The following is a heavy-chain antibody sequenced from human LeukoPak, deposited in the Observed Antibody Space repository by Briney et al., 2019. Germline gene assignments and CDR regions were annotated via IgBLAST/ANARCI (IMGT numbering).Heavy chain of an antibody. CDR1: GFTFSSYA. CDR2: IIGSGGST. CDR3: ASDPSGDYIGTFDM. J-gene: IGHJ3*02. D-gene: IGHD4-17*01. V-gene: IGHV3-23*01. Sequence: GGSLRLACAASGFTFSSYAMSWVRQAPGKWLEWVASIIGSGGSTQYADSVQGRFAISRDNSKKKLYLQMTSLRVEDTGMYFCASDPSGDYIGTFDMRGRGTIVSVSS.